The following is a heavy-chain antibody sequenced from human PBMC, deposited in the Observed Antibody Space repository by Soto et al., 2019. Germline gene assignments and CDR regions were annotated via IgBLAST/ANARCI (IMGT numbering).Heavy chain of an antibody. J-gene: IGHJ4*02. D-gene: IGHD6-19*01. Sequence: GGSLRLSXGASGFTFSNYYMSWIRQAPGKGLEWVSYISSTGRTIYYADSVKGRFTVSRDNAQNSLSLKLNSLRVEDTAVYYCARAYSSGWEFDYWGQGTQVTVS. CDR3: ARAYSSGWEFDY. CDR1: GFTFSNYY. CDR2: ISSTGRTI. V-gene: IGHV3-11*01.